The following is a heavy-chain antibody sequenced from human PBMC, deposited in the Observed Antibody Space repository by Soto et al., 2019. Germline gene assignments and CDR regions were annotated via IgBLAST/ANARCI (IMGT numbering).Heavy chain of an antibody. CDR2: IIPIFGTA. CDR3: ARAPNSSGYPSNPFDY. J-gene: IGHJ4*02. V-gene: IGHV1-69*13. Sequence: ASVKVSCKASGGTFSSYAISWVRQAPGQGLEWMGGIIPIFGTANYAQKFQGRVTITADESTSTAYMELSSLRSEDTAVYYCARAPNSSGYPSNPFDYWGQGTLVTVS. CDR1: GGTFSSYA. D-gene: IGHD3-22*01.